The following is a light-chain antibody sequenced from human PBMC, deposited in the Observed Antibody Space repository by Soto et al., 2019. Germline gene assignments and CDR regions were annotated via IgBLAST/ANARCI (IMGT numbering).Light chain of an antibody. Sequence: DIQMTQSPSSLSASVGDRVTITCRASQSMSIYLNWYQQKPGKAPKVLIYAASSLQSGVPPRFSGSGSGTDFTLTISSLQAEDFATYYCQQSYNIPQATFGQGTKVEIK. CDR3: QQSYNIPQAT. CDR1: QSMSIY. J-gene: IGKJ1*01. V-gene: IGKV1-39*01. CDR2: AAS.